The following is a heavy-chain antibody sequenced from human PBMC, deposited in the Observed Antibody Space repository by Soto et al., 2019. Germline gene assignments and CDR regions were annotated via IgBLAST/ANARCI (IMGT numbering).Heavy chain of an antibody. CDR3: ARDLLDGMDV. Sequence: PGGSLRLSCAASGFTFDDYGMSWVRQAPGKGLEWVSGINCNGGSTGYADSVKGRFTISRNNAKNSLYLQMNSLRAEDTAVYYCARDLLDGMDVWGQGTTVTVSS. CDR1: GFTFDDYG. J-gene: IGHJ6*02. CDR2: INCNGGST. V-gene: IGHV3-20*04. D-gene: IGHD3-10*01.